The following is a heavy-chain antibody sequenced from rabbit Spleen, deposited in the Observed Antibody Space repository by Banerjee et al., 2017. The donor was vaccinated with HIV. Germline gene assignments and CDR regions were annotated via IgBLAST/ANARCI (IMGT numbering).Heavy chain of an antibody. Sequence: QEQLEESGGDLVKPEGSLTLTCTASGFSFSSGYDMCWVRQAPGKGLEWIACINAITGKAVYASWAKGRFTCSKTSSTTVTLQMTSLTAADTATYFCARDLPDIIGWNFGFWGPGTLVTVS. CDR3: ARDLPDIIGWNFGF. CDR2: INAITGKA. J-gene: IGHJ4*02. CDR1: GFSFSSGYD. V-gene: IGHV1S45*01. D-gene: IGHD1-1*01.